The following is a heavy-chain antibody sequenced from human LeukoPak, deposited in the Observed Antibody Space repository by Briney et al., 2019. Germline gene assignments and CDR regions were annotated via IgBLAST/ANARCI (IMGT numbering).Heavy chain of an antibody. V-gene: IGHV3-11*01. CDR2: ISSSGSTI. Sequence: GGSLRLSCAASGFTFSDYYISWIRQAPGKGLEWVSYISSSGSTIYYADSVKGRFTISRDNAKNSLYLQMNSLRAEDTAVYYCARAPVYYYYMDVWGKGTTVTVSS. CDR1: GFTFSDYY. CDR3: ARAPVYYYYMDV. J-gene: IGHJ6*03.